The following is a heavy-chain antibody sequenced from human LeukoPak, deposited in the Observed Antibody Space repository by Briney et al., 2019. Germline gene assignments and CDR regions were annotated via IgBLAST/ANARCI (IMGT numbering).Heavy chain of an antibody. CDR2: ISHDGTKK. CDR3: AKAGFYDILTGYYCDF. V-gene: IGHV3-30*18. D-gene: IGHD3-9*01. J-gene: IGHJ4*02. CDR1: GFTLNNYG. Sequence: GGSLRLSCAASGFTLNNYGMHWVRQPPGKGLEWVAMISHDGTKKYYADSVKGRFTTSRDNSKKTLDLQMDSLKVEDTAVYYCAKAGFYDILTGYYCDFWGQGALVAVSS.